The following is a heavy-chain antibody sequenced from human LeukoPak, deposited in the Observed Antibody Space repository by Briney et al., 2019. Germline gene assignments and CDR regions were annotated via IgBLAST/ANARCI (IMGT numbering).Heavy chain of an antibody. D-gene: IGHD3-22*01. J-gene: IGHJ4*02. CDR2: FDPEDGET. CDR1: GYTLTELS. Sequence: ASVKVSCKVSGYTLTELSMHWVRPAPGKGLEWMGGFDPEDGETIYAQKFQGRVTITADKSTSTAYMELSSLRSEDTAVYYCARAPNYDSSGLSFDYWGQGTLVTVSS. V-gene: IGHV1-24*01. CDR3: ARAPNYDSSGLSFDY.